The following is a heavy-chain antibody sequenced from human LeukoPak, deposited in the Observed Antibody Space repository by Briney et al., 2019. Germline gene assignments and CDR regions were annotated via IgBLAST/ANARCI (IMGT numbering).Heavy chain of an antibody. CDR2: MNHSGST. Sequence: PSETLSLTRAVYGGSFSGYYWSWIRQPPGQGLEWIGEMNHSGSTNYNPSLKSRVTISVDTAKNQFSLKLSSVTAADTAVYYCARRLGRKFGERFYYYHYMDVWGKGTTVTISS. V-gene: IGHV4-34*01. CDR1: GGSFSGYY. CDR3: ARRLGRKFGERFYYYHYMDV. J-gene: IGHJ6*03. D-gene: IGHD3-10*01.